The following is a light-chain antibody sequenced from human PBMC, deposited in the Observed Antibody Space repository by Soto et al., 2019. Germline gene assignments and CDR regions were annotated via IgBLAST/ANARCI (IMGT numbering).Light chain of an antibody. CDR2: KAS. Sequence: DIEMTQSPSTLSASVGDRVTITCRASQSINSWLAWYQQKPGKAPKLLIYKASSFESGVPSRCSGSGYGTEFTLTISSRQPDDFATSYCQQYSRYSRTFGGGTKVEIK. CDR1: QSINSW. V-gene: IGKV1-5*03. J-gene: IGKJ4*02. CDR3: QQYSRYSRT.